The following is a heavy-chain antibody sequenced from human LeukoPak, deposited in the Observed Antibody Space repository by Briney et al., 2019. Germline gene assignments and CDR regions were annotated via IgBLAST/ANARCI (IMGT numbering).Heavy chain of an antibody. D-gene: IGHD2-2*01. V-gene: IGHV3-21*01. J-gene: IGHJ4*02. CDR3: ARVGQYQLLSENDY. CDR1: GFTFSTFA. Sequence: GGSLRLSCAASGFTFSTFAMIWVRQPPGKGLEWVSSIFPSGGEIHYADSVRGRFTISRDNAKNSLYLQMNSLRAEDTAVYYCARVGQYQLLSENDYWGQGTLVTVSS. CDR2: IFPSGGEI.